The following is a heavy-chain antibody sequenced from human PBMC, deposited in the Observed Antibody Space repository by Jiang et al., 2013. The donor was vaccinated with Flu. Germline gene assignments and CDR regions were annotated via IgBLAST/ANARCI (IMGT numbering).Heavy chain of an antibody. CDR2: IDWGDDK. CDR3: ARGSFIYGMDV. Sequence: KPTQTLTLTCTFSGFSLSTSGMRVSWIRQPPGKALEWLARIDWGDDKFYSTSLKTRLTISKDTSKNQVVLTMTNMDPVDTATYYCARGSFIYGMDVWGQGTTVTVSS. D-gene: IGHD3-10*01. CDR1: GFSLSTSGMR. V-gene: IGHV2-70*04. J-gene: IGHJ6*02.